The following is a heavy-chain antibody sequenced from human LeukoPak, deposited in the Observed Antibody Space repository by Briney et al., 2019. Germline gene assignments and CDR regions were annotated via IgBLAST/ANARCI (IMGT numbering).Heavy chain of an antibody. D-gene: IGHD1-26*01. J-gene: IGHJ4*02. CDR2: INHSGST. CDR1: GGSFSGYY. V-gene: IGHV4-34*01. CDR3: ARDVGATPGYFDY. Sequence: SETLSLTCAVYGGSFSGYYWSWTRQPPGKGLEWIGEINHSGSTNYNPSLKSRVTISVDTSKNQFSLKLSSVTAADTAVYYCARDVGATPGYFDYWGQGTLVTVSS.